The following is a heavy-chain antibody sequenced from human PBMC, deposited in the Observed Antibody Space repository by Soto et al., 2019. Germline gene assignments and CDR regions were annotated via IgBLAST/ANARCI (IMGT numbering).Heavy chain of an antibody. J-gene: IGHJ4*02. D-gene: IGHD1-1*01. V-gene: IGHV1-69*01. Sequence: QVQLVQSGAEVKKPGSSVKVSCKASGGTFSSYAISWVRQAPGHGREWMGGIIPIVGTANYAQKFQGRVTITADESTSTAYMELSSLRSKDTAVYYCERNLGLGATTTGVYWGQETLVTVSS. CDR1: GGTFSSYA. CDR2: IIPIVGTA. CDR3: ERNLGLGATTTGVY.